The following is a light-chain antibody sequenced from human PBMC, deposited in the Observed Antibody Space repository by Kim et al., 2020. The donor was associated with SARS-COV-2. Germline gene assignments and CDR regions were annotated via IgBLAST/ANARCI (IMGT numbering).Light chain of an antibody. J-gene: IGKJ1*01. CDR2: AAS. V-gene: IGKV1-27*01. Sequence: DLKMNQTPSSLSASVGDRVNITCRASQGISNSLAWFQQKPGKAPKVLIYAASTLQSGVPSRFSGSGSGTDFTLTISSLQPEDVATYYCQKYNAAPCTFGQGTKVDIK. CDR3: QKYNAAPCT. CDR1: QGISNS.